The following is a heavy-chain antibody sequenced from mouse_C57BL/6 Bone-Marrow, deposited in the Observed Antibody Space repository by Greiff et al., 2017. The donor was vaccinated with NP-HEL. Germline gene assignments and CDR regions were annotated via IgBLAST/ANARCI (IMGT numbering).Heavy chain of an antibody. V-gene: IGHV14-4*01. CDR2: IDPENGDT. Sequence: EVKLQESGAELVRPGASVKLSCTASGFNIKDDYMHWVKQRPEQGLEWIGWIDPENGDTEYASKFQGKAPITADTSSNTAYLQLSSLTSEDTAVYYCTTGGYCYGSSWDYWGQGTTLTVSS. CDR1: GFNIKDDY. D-gene: IGHD1-1*01. J-gene: IGHJ2*01. CDR3: TTGGYCYGSSWDY.